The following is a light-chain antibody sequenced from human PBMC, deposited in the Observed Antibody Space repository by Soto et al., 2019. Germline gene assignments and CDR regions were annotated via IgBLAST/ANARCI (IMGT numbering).Light chain of an antibody. CDR3: QQYNNWPPIT. CDR1: QSVSSN. V-gene: IGKV3-15*01. J-gene: IGKJ5*01. CDR2: GAS. Sequence: EIVMTQSPSTLSVSPGERATLSCMASQSVSSNLAWYQQKPGQAPRLLIYGASTRATGIPARFSGSGSGTEFTLTISSLQSEDFAVYYCQQYNNWPPITVGQGTRLEIK.